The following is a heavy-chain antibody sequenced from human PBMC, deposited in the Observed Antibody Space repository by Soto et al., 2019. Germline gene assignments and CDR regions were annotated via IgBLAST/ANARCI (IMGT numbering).Heavy chain of an antibody. CDR2: IYYSGCT. CDR1: GGSISSSSYY. V-gene: IGHV4-39*07. D-gene: IGHD6-6*01. Sequence: PSETLSLTCTVSGGSISSSSYYWGWIRQPPGKGLEWIGSIYYSGCTYYNPSPKSRVTISVDTSKNQFSLKLSSVTAADTAVYYCARKKAARHYYYGMDVWGQGTTVTVSS. CDR3: ARKKAARHYYYGMDV. J-gene: IGHJ6*02.